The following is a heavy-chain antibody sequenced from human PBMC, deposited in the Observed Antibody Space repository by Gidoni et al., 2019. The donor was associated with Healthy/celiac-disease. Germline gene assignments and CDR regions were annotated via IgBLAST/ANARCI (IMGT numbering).Heavy chain of an antibody. CDR1: GFTFSSYS. CDR2: ISSSSSYI. Sequence: EVQLVESGGGLVKPGGSLRLSCAASGFTFSSYSMNWVRQAPGKGLEWVSSISSSSSYIYYAESVKGRFTISRDNAKNSLYLQMNSLRAEDTAVYYCARETVTTGWYFDLWGRGTLVTVSS. J-gene: IGHJ2*01. D-gene: IGHD4-17*01. CDR3: ARETVTTGWYFDL. V-gene: IGHV3-21*01.